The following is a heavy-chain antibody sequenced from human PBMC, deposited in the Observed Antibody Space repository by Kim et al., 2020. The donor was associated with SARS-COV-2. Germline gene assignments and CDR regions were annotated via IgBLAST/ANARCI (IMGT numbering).Heavy chain of an antibody. CDR2: ISYDGSNK. Sequence: GGSLRLSCAASGFTFSSYGMHWVRQAPGKGLEWVAVISYDGSNKYYADSVKGRFTISRDNSKNTLYLQMNSLRAEDTAVYYCARPYYYDSSGYYSSLSYYYYGMGVWGQGTTVTVSS. CDR1: GFTFSSYG. D-gene: IGHD3-22*01. J-gene: IGHJ6*02. V-gene: IGHV3-33*05. CDR3: ARPYYYDSSGYYSSLSYYYYGMGV.